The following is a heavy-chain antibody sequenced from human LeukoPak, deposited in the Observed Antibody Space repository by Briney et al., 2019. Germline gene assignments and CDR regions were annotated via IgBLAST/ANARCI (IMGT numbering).Heavy chain of an antibody. D-gene: IGHD1-26*01. CDR2: IYHSGST. CDR3: ASTPRPLGRFDY. CDR1: GGSISSGGYS. Sequence: SSETLSLTCAVSGGSISSGGYSWSWIRQPPGKGLEWIGYIYHSGSTYYNPSLKSRVTISVDRSKNQFSLKLSSVTAADTAVYYCASTPRPLGRFDYWGQGTLVTVSS. V-gene: IGHV4-30-2*01. J-gene: IGHJ4*02.